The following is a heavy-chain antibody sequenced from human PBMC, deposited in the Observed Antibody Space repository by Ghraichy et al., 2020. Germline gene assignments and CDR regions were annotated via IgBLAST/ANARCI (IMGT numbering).Heavy chain of an antibody. V-gene: IGHV3-23*01. J-gene: IGHJ4*02. Sequence: GESLNISCAASGFTFSSYAMSWVRQAPGKGLEWVSAISGSGGSTYYADSVKGRFTISRDNSKNTLYLQMNSLRAEDTAVYYCASSWRFLEWFHKGWDYWGQGTLVTVSS. D-gene: IGHD3-3*01. CDR3: ASSWRFLEWFHKGWDY. CDR2: ISGSGGST. CDR1: GFTFSSYA.